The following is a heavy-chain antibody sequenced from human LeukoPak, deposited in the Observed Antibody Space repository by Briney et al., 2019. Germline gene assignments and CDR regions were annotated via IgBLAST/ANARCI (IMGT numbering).Heavy chain of an antibody. D-gene: IGHD6-19*01. V-gene: IGHV3-15*01. Sequence: PGGSLRLSCAASGFTFSNAWMSWVRQAPGKGLEWVGHIKSKTDGGTTDYAAPVKGRFTISRDDSKNTLYLQMNSLKTEDTAVYYCTTGIAVAGTYLRDFDYWGQGTLVTVSS. CDR2: IKSKTDGGTT. J-gene: IGHJ4*02. CDR1: GFTFSNAW. CDR3: TTGIAVAGTYLRDFDY.